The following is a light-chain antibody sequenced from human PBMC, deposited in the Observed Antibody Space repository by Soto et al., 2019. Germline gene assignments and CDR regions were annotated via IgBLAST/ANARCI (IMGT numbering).Light chain of an antibody. CDR3: CSYAVGSTLV. V-gene: IGLV2-23*01. Sequence: QSALTQPASVSGSPGQSITISCTGTSSDVGSYNLVSWHQQHPGKAPKLMIYEGSKRPSGVSHRFSGSKSGNTASLTISGLQAADEADYYCCSYAVGSTLVFGGGTKLTVL. CDR1: SSDVGSYNL. J-gene: IGLJ2*01. CDR2: EGS.